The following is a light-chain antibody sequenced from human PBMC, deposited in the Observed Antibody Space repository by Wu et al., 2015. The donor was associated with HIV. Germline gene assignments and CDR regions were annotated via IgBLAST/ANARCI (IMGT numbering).Light chain of an antibody. CDR2: AAS. Sequence: DIQMTQSPSSLSASVGDRVTITCRASQSISSYLNWHQQKPGKAPKLLIYAASSLQSGVPSRFSGSGSGTDFTLTISSLQREDFATYYCQQSYSTPAITFGQGTRLEIK. CDR3: QQSYSTPAIT. V-gene: IGKV1-39*01. CDR1: QSISSY. J-gene: IGKJ5*01.